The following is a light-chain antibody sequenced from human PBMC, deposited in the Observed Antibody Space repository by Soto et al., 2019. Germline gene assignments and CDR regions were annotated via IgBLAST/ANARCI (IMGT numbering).Light chain of an antibody. CDR2: GAS. V-gene: IGKV3D-15*01. Sequence: EIVLTQSPGTLSVSPGDRVTLSCRASQSISINLAWYQHKPCQAPRLLIHGASTRATGVPARISGSGSGTEFTLTLSSLQSEDFAVYYCQQFGNLPWTFGQGTKVELK. J-gene: IGKJ1*01. CDR3: QQFGNLPWT. CDR1: QSISIN.